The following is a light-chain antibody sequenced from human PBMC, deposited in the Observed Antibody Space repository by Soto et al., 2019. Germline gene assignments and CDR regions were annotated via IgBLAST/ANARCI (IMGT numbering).Light chain of an antibody. Sequence: QSVLTQPPSVSAAPGQKVTISCSRSSSNIGNNYVSWYQQLPGTAPKLLIFDNNKRPSGIPDRFSGSKSGTSATLGITGLQTGDEADYYCGTWDSSLSAYVFGTGTKLTVL. V-gene: IGLV1-51*01. J-gene: IGLJ1*01. CDR3: GTWDSSLSAYV. CDR1: SSNIGNNY. CDR2: DNN.